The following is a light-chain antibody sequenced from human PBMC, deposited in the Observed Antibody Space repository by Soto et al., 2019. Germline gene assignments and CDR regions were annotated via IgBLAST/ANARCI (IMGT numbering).Light chain of an antibody. CDR1: QSVSSSY. Sequence: EIVLTQSPGTLSLSPGERATLSCRASQSVSSSYLAWYQQKPGQAPRLLIYDTSSRATGIPDRFSGSGSGTGFALATSRLEPEDFAVYYCQQCGSSPSFGQGTKVELK. CDR3: QQCGSSPS. V-gene: IGKV3-20*01. J-gene: IGKJ1*01. CDR2: DTS.